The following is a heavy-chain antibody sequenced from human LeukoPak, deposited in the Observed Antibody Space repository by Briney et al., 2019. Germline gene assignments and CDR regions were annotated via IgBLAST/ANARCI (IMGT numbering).Heavy chain of an antibody. CDR2: ISGSGGST. J-gene: IGHJ1*01. Sequence: GGSLRLSCAASGFTFSSYAMSWVRQAPGKGLEWVSAISGSGGSTYYADSVKGRFTISRDNSKNTLYLQMNSLRAEDTAVYYCAKYGYDSSGYYYVQHWGQGTLVTVSS. V-gene: IGHV3-23*01. CDR3: AKYGYDSSGYYYVQH. D-gene: IGHD3-22*01. CDR1: GFTFSSYA.